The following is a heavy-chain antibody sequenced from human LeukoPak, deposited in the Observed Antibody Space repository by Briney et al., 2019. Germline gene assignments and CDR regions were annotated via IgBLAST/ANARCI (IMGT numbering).Heavy chain of an antibody. J-gene: IGHJ5*02. V-gene: IGHV1-2*02. Sequence: ASVKVSCKASGYTFTGYYMHWVRQAPGQGLEWMGWINPNSGGTNYAQKFQGRVTLTRDTSVSTAYIELSSLTSVDTAMYYCVKRWFDPWGQGTLVTVSS. CDR1: GYTFTGYY. CDR2: INPNSGGT. CDR3: VKRWFDP.